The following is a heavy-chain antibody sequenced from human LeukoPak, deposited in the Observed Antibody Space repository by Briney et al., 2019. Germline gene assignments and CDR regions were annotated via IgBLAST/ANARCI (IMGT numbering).Heavy chain of an antibody. J-gene: IGHJ5*02. CDR1: GGSFSGYY. Sequence: SETLSFTCAVYGGSFSGYYWSWIRQPPGKGLEWIGEINHSGSTNYNPSLKSRVTISVDTSKNQFSLKLSSVTAADTAVYYCARAGYSSSWYRSYNWFDPWGQGTLVTVSS. V-gene: IGHV4-34*01. D-gene: IGHD6-13*01. CDR2: INHSGST. CDR3: ARAGYSSSWYRSYNWFDP.